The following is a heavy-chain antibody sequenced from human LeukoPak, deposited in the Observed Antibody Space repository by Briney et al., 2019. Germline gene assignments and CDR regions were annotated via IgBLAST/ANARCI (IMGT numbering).Heavy chain of an antibody. Sequence: PGGSLRLSCAASGFTFSSYAMTWVRQSPGKGLEWVAAISGSGGTTYYADFAKGRFSISRDNSDNTLYLQIYSLRAEDTAVYYCAKQRDYYDSSGYYRGYYFDYWGQGTLVTVSS. V-gene: IGHV3-23*01. CDR1: GFTFSSYA. D-gene: IGHD3-22*01. J-gene: IGHJ4*02. CDR3: AKQRDYYDSSGYYRGYYFDY. CDR2: ISGSGGTT.